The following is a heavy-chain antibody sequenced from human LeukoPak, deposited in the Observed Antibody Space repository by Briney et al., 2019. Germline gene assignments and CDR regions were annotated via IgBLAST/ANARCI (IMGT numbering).Heavy chain of an antibody. V-gene: IGHV3-30*03. J-gene: IGHJ4*02. D-gene: IGHD4-17*01. Sequence: GGSLRLSCAASGFTFDDYAMHWVRQGPGKGLEWVAVISDDGSNKYYAESVKGQFTISRDNSKNTLYLQMNSLRAEDTAVYYCARAFSTTAFDYWGQGTLVTVSS. CDR3: ARAFSTTAFDY. CDR1: GFTFDDYA. CDR2: ISDDGSNK.